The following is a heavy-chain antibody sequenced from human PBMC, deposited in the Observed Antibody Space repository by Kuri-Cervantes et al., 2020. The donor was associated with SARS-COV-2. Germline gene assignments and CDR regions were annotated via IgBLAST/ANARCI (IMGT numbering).Heavy chain of an antibody. Sequence: GESLKISCAASGFTFSSYGMHWVRQAPGKGLEWVAVISYDGSNKYYADSVKGRLTISRDNSKNTLYLQMNSLRAEDTAVYYCARVYYYDSSGYPTDDYYYGMDVWGQGTTVTVSS. CDR2: ISYDGSNK. CDR3: ARVYYYDSSGYPTDDYYYGMDV. CDR1: GFTFSSYG. V-gene: IGHV3-30*03. D-gene: IGHD3-22*01. J-gene: IGHJ6*02.